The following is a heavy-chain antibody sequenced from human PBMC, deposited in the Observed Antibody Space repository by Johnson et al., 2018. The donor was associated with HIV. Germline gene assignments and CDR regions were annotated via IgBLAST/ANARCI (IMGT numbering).Heavy chain of an antibody. CDR2: ISFDGSNK. Sequence: QVQLVESGGGVVQPGRSLILSCAASAFTFSSYDMHWVRQAPGKGLEWVAVISFDGSNKYYADSVMGRFAISRDNSKNTLHLQMNSLRVEDTAVYYCVKSGRSFCGVDSHDAFDIWGQGTMVTVSS. J-gene: IGHJ3*02. CDR3: VKSGRSFCGVDSHDAFDI. V-gene: IGHV3-30*18. D-gene: IGHD1-26*01. CDR1: AFTFSSYD.